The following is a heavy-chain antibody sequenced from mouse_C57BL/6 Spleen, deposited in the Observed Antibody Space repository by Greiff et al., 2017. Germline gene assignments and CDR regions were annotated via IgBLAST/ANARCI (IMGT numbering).Heavy chain of an antibody. J-gene: IGHJ3*01. CDR1: GYTFTSYW. CDR3: AREFNRSGPSWFAY. V-gene: IGHV1-52*01. D-gene: IGHD3-2*02. Sequence: QVHVKQPGAELVRPGSSVKLSCKASGYTFTSYWMHWVKQRPIQGLEWIGNIDPSDSETHYNHKVKDKATLTVDKSSSTAYMQLSSLTSEYSAVYYCAREFNRSGPSWFAYWGKGTLVTVSA. CDR2: IDPSDSET.